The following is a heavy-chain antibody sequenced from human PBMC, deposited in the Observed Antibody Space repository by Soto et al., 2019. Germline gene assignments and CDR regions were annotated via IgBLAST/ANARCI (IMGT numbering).Heavy chain of an antibody. V-gene: IGHV4-34*01. D-gene: IGHD2-15*01. J-gene: IGHJ4*02. CDR2: INHSGST. Sequence: SETLSLTCAVYGGSFSGYYWSWIRQPPGKGLEWIGEINHSGSTNYNPSLKSRVTISVATSKNQFSLKLSSVTAAVTAVYYCARAFPQVFHFDGSSKYCSGGSCHRNKAQFDYWGQGTLVTVSS. CDR3: ARAFPQVFHFDGSSKYCSGGSCHRNKAQFDY. CDR1: GGSFSGYY.